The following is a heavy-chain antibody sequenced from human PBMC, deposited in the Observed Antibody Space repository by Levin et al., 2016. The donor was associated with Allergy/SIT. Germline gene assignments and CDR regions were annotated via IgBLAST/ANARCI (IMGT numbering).Heavy chain of an antibody. J-gene: IGHJ1*01. V-gene: IGHV1-3*01. Sequence: ASVKVSCKASGYTFTSYAMHWVRQAPGQRLEWMGWINAGNGNTKYSQKFQGRVTITRDTSASTAYMELSSLRSEDTAVYYCARVPLSGIVGATLLAEYFQHWGQGTLVTVPQ. D-gene: IGHD1-26*01. CDR3: ARVPLSGIVGATLLAEYFQH. CDR1: GYTFTSYA. CDR2: INAGNGNT.